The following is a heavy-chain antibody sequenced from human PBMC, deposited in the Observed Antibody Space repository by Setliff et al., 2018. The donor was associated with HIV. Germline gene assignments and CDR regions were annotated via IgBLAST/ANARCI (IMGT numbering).Heavy chain of an antibody. D-gene: IGHD3-10*02. V-gene: IGHV3-23*01. CDR3: ARVFGPFDY. Sequence: GGSLRLSCAASGFTFSSYPMSWVRQSPGKGPEWVSAISDGGGITYYTDSVKGRFTISRDNSKNTLYLQMNSLRAEDTAVYYCARVFGPFDYWGQGTLVTVSS. J-gene: IGHJ4*02. CDR1: GFTFSSYP. CDR2: ISDGGGIT.